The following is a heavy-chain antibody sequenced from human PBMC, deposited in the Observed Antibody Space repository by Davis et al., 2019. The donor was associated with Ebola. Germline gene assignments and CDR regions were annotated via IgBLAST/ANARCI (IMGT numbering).Heavy chain of an antibody. CDR3: ARCYYDFWSGHKTQYIDY. J-gene: IGHJ4*02. V-gene: IGHV4-59*01. D-gene: IGHD3-3*01. Sequence: PSETLSLTCTASGGSISSYYWSWTRQPPGKGLEWIGYIYYSGSTNYNPSLKSRVTISVDTSKNQFSLKLISVTAADTAVYYCARCYYDFWSGHKTQYIDYWGQGTLVTVSS. CDR2: IYYSGST. CDR1: GGSISSYY.